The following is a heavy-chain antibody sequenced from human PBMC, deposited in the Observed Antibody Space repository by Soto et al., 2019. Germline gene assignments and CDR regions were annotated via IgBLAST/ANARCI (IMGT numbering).Heavy chain of an antibody. CDR1: GGSISSGGYY. CDR3: AREFTGYCSGGSCYTIDY. J-gene: IGHJ4*02. Sequence: SETLSLTCTVSGGSISSGGYYWSWIRQHPGKGLEWIGYIYYSGSTYYNPSLKSRVTISVDTSKNQFSLKLSSVTAADTAVYYCAREFTGYCSGGSCYTIDYWGQGTLVTVSS. V-gene: IGHV4-31*03. CDR2: IYYSGST. D-gene: IGHD2-15*01.